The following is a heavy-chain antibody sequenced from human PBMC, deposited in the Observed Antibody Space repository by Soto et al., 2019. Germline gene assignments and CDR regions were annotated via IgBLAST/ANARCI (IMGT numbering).Heavy chain of an antibody. CDR3: ARDRKRDYYYGMDV. V-gene: IGHV3-13*01. CDR1: GFTFSSYD. J-gene: IGHJ6*02. D-gene: IGHD6-25*01. CDR2: IGTAGDT. Sequence: GGSLRLSCAASGFTFSSYDMHWVRQATGKGLEWVSAIGTAGDTYYPGSVKGRFTISRENAKNSLYLQMNSLGAEDTAVYYCARDRKRDYYYGMDVWGQGTTVTVSS.